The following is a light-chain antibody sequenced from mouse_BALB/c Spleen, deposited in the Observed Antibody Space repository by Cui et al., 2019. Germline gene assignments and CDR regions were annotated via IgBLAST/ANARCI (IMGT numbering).Light chain of an antibody. Sequence: DIKMTQSPSSMYASLGERVTITCKASQDINSYLSWFQQKPGKSPKTLIYRANRLVDGVPSRFSGSGSGQDYSLTISSLEYEDMGIYYCLQYGEFPPTFGAGTKLELK. CDR3: LQYGEFPPT. J-gene: IGKJ5*01. CDR2: RAN. V-gene: IGKV14-111*01. CDR1: QDINSY.